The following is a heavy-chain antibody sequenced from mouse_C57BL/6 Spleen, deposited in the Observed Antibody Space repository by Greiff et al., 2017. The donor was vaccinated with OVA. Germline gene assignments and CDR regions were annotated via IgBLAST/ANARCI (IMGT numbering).Heavy chain of an antibody. J-gene: IGHJ1*03. CDR1: GYSFTGYY. CDR2: INPSTGGT. D-gene: IGHD1-1*01. Sequence: VQLQQSGPELVKPGASVKISCKASGYSFTGYYMNWVKQSPEKSLEWIGEINPSTGGTTYNQTFKAKATLTVDKSSSTAYMQLKSLTSEDSAVYYGARSSYYYGRYWYFDVWGTGTTVTVSS. V-gene: IGHV1-42*01. CDR3: ARSSYYYGRYWYFDV.